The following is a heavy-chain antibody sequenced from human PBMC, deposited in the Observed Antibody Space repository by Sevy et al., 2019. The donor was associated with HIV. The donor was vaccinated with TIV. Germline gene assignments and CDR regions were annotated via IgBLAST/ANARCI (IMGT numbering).Heavy chain of an antibody. V-gene: IGHV3-23*01. CDR3: AKDRRYGDIGLFDY. J-gene: IGHJ4*02. D-gene: IGHD4-17*01. CDR2: ISGSGVNA. CDR1: GFTFSSYA. Sequence: LSLTCAASGFTFSSYAMSWVRQAPGKGLEWVSVISGSGVNAYYADSVKGRFTISRDNSKNTLYLQMNSLRGEDTAVYYCAKDRRYGDIGLFDYWGQGTLVTVSS.